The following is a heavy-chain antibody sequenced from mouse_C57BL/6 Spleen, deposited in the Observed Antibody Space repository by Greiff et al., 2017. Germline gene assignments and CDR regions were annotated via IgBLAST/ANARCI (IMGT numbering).Heavy chain of an antibody. Sequence: VQLQQSGPELVKPGASVKIPCKASGYTFTDYNMDWVKQSHGKSLEWIGDINPNNGGTIYNQKFKGKAKLTVDKSSSTAYMELRSLTSEDTAVYYCARDDYDAAWFAYWGQGTLVTVSA. CDR2: INPNNGGT. J-gene: IGHJ3*01. D-gene: IGHD2-4*01. CDR1: GYTFTDYN. CDR3: ARDDYDAAWFAY. V-gene: IGHV1-18*01.